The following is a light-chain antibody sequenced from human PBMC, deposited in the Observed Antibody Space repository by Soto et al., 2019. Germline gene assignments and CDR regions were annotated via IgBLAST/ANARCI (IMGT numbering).Light chain of an antibody. V-gene: IGKV3-11*01. CDR2: DAS. Sequence: EIVLTQSPATLSLSPGERATLSCRASQSVNSYLAWYQQKPGQAPRLLIYDASNRATGIPARFSGSGSGTEFTLTISSLQSEDFAVYYCQQYNNWPVFGQGTKVDI. CDR1: QSVNSY. J-gene: IGKJ1*01. CDR3: QQYNNWPV.